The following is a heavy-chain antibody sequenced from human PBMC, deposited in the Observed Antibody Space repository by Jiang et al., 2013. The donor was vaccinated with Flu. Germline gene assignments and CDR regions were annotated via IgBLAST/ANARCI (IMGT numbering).Heavy chain of an antibody. Sequence: QLVESGGGVVQPGRSLRLSCAASGFTFSSYGMHWVRQAPGKGLEWVAVIWYDGSNKYYADSVKGRFTISRDNSKNTLYLQMNSLRAEDTAVYYCARDHRWSGYYYFDYWGQGTLVTVSS. CDR1: GFTFSSYG. CDR2: IWYDGSNK. CDR3: ARDHRWSGYYYFDY. V-gene: IGHV3-33*01. J-gene: IGHJ4*02. D-gene: IGHD3-3*01.